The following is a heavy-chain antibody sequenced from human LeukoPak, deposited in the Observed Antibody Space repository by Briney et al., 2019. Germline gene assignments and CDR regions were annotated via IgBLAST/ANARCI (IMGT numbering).Heavy chain of an antibody. CDR2: INHSGST. J-gene: IGHJ4*02. CDR1: GGSSSGYY. V-gene: IGHV4-34*01. CDR3: ASLGANLVFDY. D-gene: IGHD4/OR15-4a*01. Sequence: PSETLSLTCAVYGGSSSGYYWSWIRQPPGKGLEWIGEINHSGSTNYNPSLKSRVTISVDTSKNQFSLKLSSVTAADTAVYYCASLGANLVFDYWGQGTLVTVSS.